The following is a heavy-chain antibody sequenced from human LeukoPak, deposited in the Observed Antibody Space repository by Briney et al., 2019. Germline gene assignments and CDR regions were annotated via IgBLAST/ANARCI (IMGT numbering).Heavy chain of an antibody. CDR1: GGSISSSSYY. CDR3: ARQLGYCSSTSCYADKVDY. Sequence: SETLSLTCTVSGGSISSSSYYWGWIRQPPGKGLEWFGSIYYSGSTYYKPSLKSRVTISVDTSKNQFSLKLSSVTAADTAVYYCARQLGYCSSTSCYADKVDYWGQGTLVTVSS. D-gene: IGHD2-2*01. V-gene: IGHV4-39*01. J-gene: IGHJ4*02. CDR2: IYYSGST.